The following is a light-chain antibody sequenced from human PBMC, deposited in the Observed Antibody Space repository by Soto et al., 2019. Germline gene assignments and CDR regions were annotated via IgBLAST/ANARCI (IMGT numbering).Light chain of an antibody. CDR3: QQYGSSPLWT. Sequence: EIVLTQSPGTLSLSPGERATLSCRASQSVSSSYLAWYQQKPGQAPRILIYGASSRATGIPDRFSGSGSGTDFTITISRMEPEDFSVYYCQQYGSSPLWTFGQGTKVEIK. J-gene: IGKJ1*01. V-gene: IGKV3-20*01. CDR2: GAS. CDR1: QSVSSSY.